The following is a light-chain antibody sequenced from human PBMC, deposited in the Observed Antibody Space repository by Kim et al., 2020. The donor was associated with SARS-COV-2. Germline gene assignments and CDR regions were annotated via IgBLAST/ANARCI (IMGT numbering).Light chain of an antibody. V-gene: IGLV3-19*01. CDR2: GKN. Sequence: SSELTQDPAVSVALGQTVRITCQGDSLRSYYASWYQQKPGQAPVLVIYGKNNRPSGIPDRFSGSSSGNTASLTITGAQAEDEADYYCNSRDSSGNPSFGG. CDR1: SLRSYY. CDR3: NSRDSSGNPS. J-gene: IGLJ2*01.